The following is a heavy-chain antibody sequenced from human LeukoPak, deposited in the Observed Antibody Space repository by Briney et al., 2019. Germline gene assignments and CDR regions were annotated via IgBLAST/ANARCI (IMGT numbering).Heavy chain of an antibody. CDR3: TSLFH. D-gene: IGHD3-10*01. CDR1: GFTFSDYW. CDR2: IRGDGSST. J-gene: IGHJ4*02. Sequence: PGGSLRLSCAASGFTFSDYWMHWVRQAPGKGLEWVSRIRGDGSSTFYADSVKGRFTISRDNAKNTLSLLMNSLRAEDTAVYYCTSLFHWGQGTLVTVSS. V-gene: IGHV3-74*01.